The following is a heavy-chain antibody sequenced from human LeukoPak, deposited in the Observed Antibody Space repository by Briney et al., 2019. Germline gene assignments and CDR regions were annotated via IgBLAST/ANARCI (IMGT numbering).Heavy chain of an antibody. V-gene: IGHV4-34*01. J-gene: IGHJ4*02. Sequence: SETLSLTCAVYGGSFSGYYWSWIRQPPGKGLEWIGEINHSGSTNYNPSLESRVTISVDTSKNQFSLKLSSVTAADTAVYYCARARGYCSSTSCFLFDYWGQGTLVTVSS. D-gene: IGHD2-2*01. CDR3: ARARGYCSSTSCFLFDY. CDR1: GGSFSGYY. CDR2: INHSGST.